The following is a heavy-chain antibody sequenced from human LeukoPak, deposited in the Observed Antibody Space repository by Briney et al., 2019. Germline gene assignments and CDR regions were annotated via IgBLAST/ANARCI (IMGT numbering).Heavy chain of an antibody. CDR3: ARLGRYCSSTSCATFDY. V-gene: IGHV4-4*02. CDR1: GGSISSSNW. D-gene: IGHD2-2*01. CDR2: IYHSGST. J-gene: IGHJ4*02. Sequence: SETLSLTCAVSGGSISSSNWWSWVRQPPGKGLEWIGEIYHSGSTNYNPSLKSRVTISVDKSKDQFSLKLSSVTAADTAVYYCARLGRYCSSTSCATFDYWGQGTLVTVSS.